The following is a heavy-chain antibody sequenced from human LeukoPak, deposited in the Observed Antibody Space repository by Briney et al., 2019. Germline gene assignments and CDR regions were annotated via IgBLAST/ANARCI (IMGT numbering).Heavy chain of an antibody. Sequence: GGSLRLSCAASGFTFSSYSMNWVRQAPGKGLEWVSYISSSGSTIYYADSVKGRFTISRDNAKNSLYLQMNSLRAEDTAVYYCARPLAVARYDAFDIWGQGTMVTVSS. V-gene: IGHV3-48*04. CDR3: ARPLAVARYDAFDI. CDR1: GFTFSSYS. CDR2: ISSSGSTI. D-gene: IGHD6-19*01. J-gene: IGHJ3*02.